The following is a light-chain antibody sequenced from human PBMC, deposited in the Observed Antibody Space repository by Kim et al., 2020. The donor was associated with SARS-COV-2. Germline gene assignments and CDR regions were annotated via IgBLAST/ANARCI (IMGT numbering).Light chain of an antibody. CDR3: QQYGSSPGT. J-gene: IGKJ1*01. CDR1: QSVSSSY. Sequence: PRERATLSCRASQSVSSSYLAWYQQKPGQAPRLLIYGASSRATGIPDRFSGSGSGTDFTLTISRLEPEDFAVYYCQQYGSSPGTFGQGTKVDIK. CDR2: GAS. V-gene: IGKV3-20*01.